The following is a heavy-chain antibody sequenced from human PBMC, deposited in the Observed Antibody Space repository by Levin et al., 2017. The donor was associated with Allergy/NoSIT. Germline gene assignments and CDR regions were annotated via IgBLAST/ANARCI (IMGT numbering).Heavy chain of an antibody. CDR2: IYLSGST. CDR3: ARMAGYSCGYYFGY. Sequence: SETLSLTCAVSGGSISSGGYSWSRIRQPPGKGLEWIGNIYLSGSTNDNSSLKRRVTMSVDRSKNQFSLMLSYVTAADTAVYYCARMAGYSCGYYFGYWGPGTLVTVSS. J-gene: IGHJ4*02. D-gene: IGHD5-18*01. CDR1: GGSISSGGYS. V-gene: IGHV4-30-2*01.